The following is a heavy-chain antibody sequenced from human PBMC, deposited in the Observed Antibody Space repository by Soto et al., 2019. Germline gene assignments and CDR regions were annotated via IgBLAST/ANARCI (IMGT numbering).Heavy chain of an antibody. CDR3: AAVLGTTTYYYYGIDV. J-gene: IGHJ6*02. D-gene: IGHD1-26*01. CDR1: GYTFIGSF. V-gene: IGHV1-2*02. Sequence: ASVKVSCKASGYTFIGSFMHWVRQAPGQGLEWMGWINPNSGATNYAQKFQGRVTMTRDTSISTAFMDLSRLRSDDTAVYYCAAVLGTTTYYYYGIDVWGQGTTVTVSS. CDR2: INPNSGAT.